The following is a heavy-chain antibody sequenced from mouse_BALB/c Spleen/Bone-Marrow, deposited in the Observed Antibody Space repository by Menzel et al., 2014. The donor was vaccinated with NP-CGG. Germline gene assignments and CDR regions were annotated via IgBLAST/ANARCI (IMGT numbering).Heavy chain of an antibody. CDR2: INPGSGGT. CDR1: GHAFTNYL. CDR3: ARRNQDYYAMDY. J-gene: IGHJ4*01. V-gene: IGHV1-54*01. Sequence: VQLQQSGAEQVRPGTSVKVSCKASGHAFTNYLLEWVKQRPGQGLEWIGVINPGSGGTKYNEKFKGKATLTVDKSSSTAYMQLSSLTSDDSAVYFCARRNQDYYAMDYWGQGTSVTVSS.